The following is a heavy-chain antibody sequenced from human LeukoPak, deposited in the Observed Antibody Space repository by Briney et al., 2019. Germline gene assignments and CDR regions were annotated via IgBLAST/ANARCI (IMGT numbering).Heavy chain of an antibody. J-gene: IGHJ4*02. V-gene: IGHV1-46*01. CDR1: GYTFTSYY. Sequence: ASVKVSCKASGYTFTSYYIHWVRQAPGQGLEWMGAIRPSDDYTAYAQNFQGRITVTRDTSTSTVYMDLSSLKSEDTAVYYCAREPQPHGGGNIDYWGQGTLVTVS. CDR3: AREPQPHGGGNIDY. CDR2: IRPSDDYT. D-gene: IGHD3-16*01.